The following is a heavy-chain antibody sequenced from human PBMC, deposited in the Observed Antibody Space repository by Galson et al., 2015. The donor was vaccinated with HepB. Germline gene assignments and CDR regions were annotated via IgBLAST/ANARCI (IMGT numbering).Heavy chain of an antibody. J-gene: IGHJ6*02. V-gene: IGHV1-58*02. CDR3: AADPWLPPNCSGGSCYPEPNYYGMDV. D-gene: IGHD2-15*01. CDR1: GFTFTSSA. CDR2: IVVGSGNT. Sequence: SVKVSCKASGFTFTSSAMQWVRQARGQRLEWIGWIVVGSGNTNYAQKFQERVTITRDMSTSTAYMELSSLRSEDTAVYYCAADPWLPPNCSGGSCYPEPNYYGMDVWGQGTTVTVSS.